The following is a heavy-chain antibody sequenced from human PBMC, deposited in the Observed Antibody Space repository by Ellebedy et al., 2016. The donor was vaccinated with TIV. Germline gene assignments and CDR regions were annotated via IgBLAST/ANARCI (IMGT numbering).Heavy chain of an antibody. CDR3: ARTMDQVYFDY. J-gene: IGHJ4*02. Sequence: MPSETLSLTCTVSGGSIRSSYWSWIRQPPGKGLEWMGYIYYTGTADYKPSLLSRVTMSVDTSKNQFSLKLSSVTAADTAIYYCARTMDQVYFDYWGQGTLVTVSS. CDR2: IYYTGTA. CDR1: GGSIRSSY. D-gene: IGHD2-2*03. V-gene: IGHV4-59*01.